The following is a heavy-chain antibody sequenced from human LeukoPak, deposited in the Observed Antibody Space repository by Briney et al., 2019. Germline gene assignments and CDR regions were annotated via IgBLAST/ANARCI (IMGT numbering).Heavy chain of an antibody. Sequence: GGSLRLSCAASGFIFSSAVMSWVRQAPGKELEWVSAINSGSGTTYAESVKGRFTISRDNSRNTLYLQMDTLRAEDTAVYYCAKGSAGAGSYRPFDYWGQGTLVTVSS. J-gene: IGHJ4*02. CDR3: AKGSAGAGSYRPFDY. V-gene: IGHV3-23*01. D-gene: IGHD3-10*01. CDR2: INSGSGTT. CDR1: GFIFSSAV.